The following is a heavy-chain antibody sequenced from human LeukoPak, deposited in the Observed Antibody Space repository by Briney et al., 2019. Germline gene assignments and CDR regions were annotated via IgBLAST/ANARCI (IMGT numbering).Heavy chain of an antibody. V-gene: IGHV4-34*01. CDR1: GGSFSGYY. J-gene: IGHJ6*03. CDR3: ARGFEHYYYYMDV. CDR2: INHSGST. Sequence: PSETLSLTCAVYGGSFSGYYWSWIRQPPGKGLEWIGEINHSGSTNYNPSLKSRVTLSVDTSKNQFSLKLSSVTAADTAVYYCARGFEHYYYYMDVWGKGTTVTVSS.